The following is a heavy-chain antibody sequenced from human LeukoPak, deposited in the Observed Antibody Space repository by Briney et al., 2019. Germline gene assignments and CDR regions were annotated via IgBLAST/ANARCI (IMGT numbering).Heavy chain of an antibody. J-gene: IGHJ4*02. CDR1: GFTFSRYW. D-gene: IGHD3-10*01. CDR2: IKEDGSEK. CDR3: ALTPDYYGSGSFDY. V-gene: IGHV3-7*01. Sequence: GGSLRLSCAASGFTFSRYWMSWVRQASGKGLEWVADIKEDGSEKYYVDSVKGRFTISRDNAKNSLFLQMISLGAEDTAVYYCALTPDYYGSGSFDYWGQGTLVTVSS.